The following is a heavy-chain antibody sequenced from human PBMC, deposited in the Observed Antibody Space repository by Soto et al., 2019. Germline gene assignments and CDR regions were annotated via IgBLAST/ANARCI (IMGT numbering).Heavy chain of an antibody. CDR2: IYYDGTNK. D-gene: IGHD3-10*01. J-gene: IGHJ4*02. Sequence: QVHLVESGGGVVQPGTSLRLSCAASGFTFSTSGMHWVRQAPGKGLEWVAVIYYDGTNKHYADSVRGRFTVARDNSKNTAYLEMNSLRDGDTAVYYCARVGMVRGNVANFFDYWGQGTRVTVSS. CDR1: GFTFSTSG. CDR3: ARVGMVRGNVANFFDY. V-gene: IGHV3-33*01.